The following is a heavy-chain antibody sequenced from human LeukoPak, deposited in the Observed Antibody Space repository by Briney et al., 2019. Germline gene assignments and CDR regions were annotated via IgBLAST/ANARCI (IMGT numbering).Heavy chain of an antibody. CDR2: IFGSGYNT. CDR3: AKDLLQGDGYWDIDS. CDR1: GFRFSIYT. J-gene: IGHJ4*02. D-gene: IGHD5-24*01. V-gene: IGHV3-23*01. Sequence: GGSLRLSCAASGFRFSIYTMSWVRQAPGKGLEWVAGIFGSGYNTYYADSVKGRFTISRDNSKNTLYLQMNSLRVEDTAIYYCAKDLLQGDGYWDIDSCGQGTLVSVSS.